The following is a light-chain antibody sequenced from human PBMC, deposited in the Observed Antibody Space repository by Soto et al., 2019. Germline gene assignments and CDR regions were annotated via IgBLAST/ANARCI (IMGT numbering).Light chain of an antibody. CDR3: ASYAGTRLFV. Sequence: QSALTQPPSASGSPGQSLTISCTGTSSDVGFYNFVSWYQQRPGKAPKLVIYEVTKRPSGVPDRFPGSKSGSTASLTVSGLQADDEADYYCASYAGTRLFVFGSGTKLTVL. CDR1: SSDVGFYNF. J-gene: IGLJ1*01. CDR2: EVT. V-gene: IGLV2-8*01.